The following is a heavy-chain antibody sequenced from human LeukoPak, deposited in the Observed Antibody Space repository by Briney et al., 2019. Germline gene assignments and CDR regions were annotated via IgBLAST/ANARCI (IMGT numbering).Heavy chain of an antibody. Sequence: PGGSLRLSCAASGFTFSNAWMSWVRQAPGKGLEWVSAISDSGGYTYSADSVKGRFTISRDNSKNTVYLQMNSLRVEDTAVYYCVKFRGATDHYYYYMDVWGKGTTVTVSS. CDR2: ISDSGGYT. J-gene: IGHJ6*03. V-gene: IGHV3-23*01. CDR1: GFTFSNAW. D-gene: IGHD1-26*01. CDR3: VKFRGATDHYYYYMDV.